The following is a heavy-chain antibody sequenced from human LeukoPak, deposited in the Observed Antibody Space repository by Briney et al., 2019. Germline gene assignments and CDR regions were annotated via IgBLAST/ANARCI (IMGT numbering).Heavy chain of an antibody. V-gene: IGHV3-23*01. CDR3: AKGDYYDSSGYYE. CDR2: ISGSGGST. D-gene: IGHD3-22*01. Sequence: GGSLRLSCAACGFTFSRYAMSWVRQAPGKGLEWVSAISGSGGSTYYADSVKGRFTISRDNSKNTLYLQMNSLRAEDTAVYYCAKGDYYDSSGYYEWGQGTLVTVSS. J-gene: IGHJ4*02. CDR1: GFTFSRYA.